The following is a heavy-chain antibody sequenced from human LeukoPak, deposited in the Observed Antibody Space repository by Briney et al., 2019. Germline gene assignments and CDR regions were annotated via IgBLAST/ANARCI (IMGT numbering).Heavy chain of an antibody. V-gene: IGHV1-18*01. D-gene: IGHD2-2*01. Sequence: ASVKVSCKASGYTFTSYGISWVRQAPGQGLEWMGWISAYNGNTNYAQKLQGRVTIARNTSISTAYMELSSLRSEDTAVYYCARGSLPYYYYYMDVWGKGTTVTVSS. J-gene: IGHJ6*03. CDR3: ARGSLPYYYYYMDV. CDR1: GYTFTSYG. CDR2: ISAYNGNT.